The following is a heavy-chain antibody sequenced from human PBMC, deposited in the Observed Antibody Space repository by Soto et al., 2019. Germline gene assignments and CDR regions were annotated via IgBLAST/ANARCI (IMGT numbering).Heavy chain of an antibody. J-gene: IGHJ4*02. Sequence: QVKLVQSGAEVKKPGASVKVSCKASGYTFTGYYMHWVRQAPGQGLEWMGWINPNSGGTNYAQKFQGWVTMTRDTSISTAYMELSRLRSDDTAVYYCARLYSSSWWGHFDYWGQGTLVTVSS. D-gene: IGHD6-13*01. CDR1: GYTFTGYY. CDR3: ARLYSSSWWGHFDY. V-gene: IGHV1-2*04. CDR2: INPNSGGT.